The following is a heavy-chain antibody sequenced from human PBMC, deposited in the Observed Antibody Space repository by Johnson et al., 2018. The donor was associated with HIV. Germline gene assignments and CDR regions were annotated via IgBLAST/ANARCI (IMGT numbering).Heavy chain of an antibody. CDR1: GFTFSSYA. CDR2: ISYDGSNK. V-gene: IGHV3-30*04. J-gene: IGHJ3*02. D-gene: IGHD2-21*01. Sequence: QVQLVESGGGVVQPGRSLRLSCAASGFTFSSYAIHWVRQAPGKGLEWVAVISYDGSNKYYADSVKGRFTISRDYSKNSLYLQMNSLRAEDTAVYYCARVPEGDDDAFDIWGQGTMVTVSS. CDR3: ARVPEGDDDAFDI.